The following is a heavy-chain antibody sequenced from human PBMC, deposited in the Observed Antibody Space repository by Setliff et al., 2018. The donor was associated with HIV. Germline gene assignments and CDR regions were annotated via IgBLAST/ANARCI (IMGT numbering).Heavy chain of an antibody. CDR2: VSYTGTT. D-gene: IGHD2-2*01. Sequence: SETLSLTCTASYATISTADYYWSWIRQPPGKGLEWIGFVSYTGTTHYNPSLKSRLTISIDTSENQFSLKLSPVTAADTAVYYCARLSTTSRDFDSWGQGTLVTVSS. J-gene: IGHJ4*02. CDR3: ARLSTTSRDFDS. CDR1: YATISTADYY. V-gene: IGHV4-30-4*01.